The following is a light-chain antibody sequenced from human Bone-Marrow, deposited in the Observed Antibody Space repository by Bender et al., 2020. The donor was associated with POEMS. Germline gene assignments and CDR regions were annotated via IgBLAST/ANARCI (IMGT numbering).Light chain of an antibody. J-gene: IGLJ3*02. CDR1: SSDVGGYDY. CDR2: NVN. V-gene: IGLV2-11*01. Sequence: QSALTQPRSVSGSPGQSVTISCTGTSSDVGGYDYVSWYQQHPGKAPELMIYNVNKRPSGVPDRFSGSKSGNTASLTISGLQAEDEGDYYCCSYTIYYTWVFGGGTKLTVL. CDR3: CSYTIYYTWV.